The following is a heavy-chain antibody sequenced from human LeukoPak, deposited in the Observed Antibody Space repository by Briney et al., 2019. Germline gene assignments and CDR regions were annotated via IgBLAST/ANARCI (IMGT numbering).Heavy chain of an antibody. D-gene: IGHD6-6*01. V-gene: IGHV4-59*08. CDR2: IYYSGST. CDR3: ARRRSGSSSEFDP. Sequence: PETLSLTCTVSGGSISSDYWTWIRQPPGKGLEWIGYIYYSGSTNYNPSLRSRVTISVDTSKNQFSLKLTSVTAADTAVYYCARRRSGSSSEFDPWGQGTLVTVSS. CDR1: GGSISSDY. J-gene: IGHJ5*02.